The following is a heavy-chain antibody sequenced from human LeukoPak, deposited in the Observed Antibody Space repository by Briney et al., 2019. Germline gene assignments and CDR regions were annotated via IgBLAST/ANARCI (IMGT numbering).Heavy chain of an antibody. CDR1: GFTFSSYS. CDR2: ISSSSSYI. V-gene: IGHV3-21*04. J-gene: IGHJ4*02. CDR3: AKDARPSY. Sequence: PGGSLRLSCAASGFTFSSYSMNWVRQAPGKGLEWVSSISSSSSYIYYADSVKGRFTISRDNSKNTLYLQMNSLRADDTAVYYCAKDARPSYWGQGTLDTVSS.